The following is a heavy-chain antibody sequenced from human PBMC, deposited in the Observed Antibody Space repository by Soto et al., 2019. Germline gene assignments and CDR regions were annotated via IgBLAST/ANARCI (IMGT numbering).Heavy chain of an antibody. CDR2: ISYKGGST. CDR3: ASVSARGHAAFDI. V-gene: IGHV3-64*01. D-gene: IGHD5-12*01. J-gene: IGHJ3*02. CDR1: GFTLSDSS. Sequence: EVQLVESGGGLVQPGGSLRLSCAASGFTLSDSSMHWVRQAAGKGLEFVSAISYKGGSTYYANSVKGRFTISRDNSKNTLYLQMGSLRAEDMAVYYCASVSARGHAAFDIWGQGTMVTVSS.